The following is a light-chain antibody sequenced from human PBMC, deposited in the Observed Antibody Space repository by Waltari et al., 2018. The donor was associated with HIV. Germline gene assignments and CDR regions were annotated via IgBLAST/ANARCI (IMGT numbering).Light chain of an antibody. CDR3: CSYAGQPKAAPSVTV. CDR1: ALPDQF. Sequence: SYDVTQPSSVSVSPGQTARITCSGYALPDQFVYWYQQKPGQAPVLVIYQDTQRPSGIPELFSGSSSGTVATLTIRGVRTEDEADYYCCSYAGQPKAAPSVTVF. V-gene: IGLV3-25*03. CDR2: QDT. J-gene: IGLJ7*01.